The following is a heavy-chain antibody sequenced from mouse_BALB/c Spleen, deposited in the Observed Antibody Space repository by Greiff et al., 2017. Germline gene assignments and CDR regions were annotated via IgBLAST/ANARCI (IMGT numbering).Heavy chain of an antibody. Sequence: EVKLMESGAELVRSGASVKLSCTASGFNIKDYYMHWVKQRPEQGLEWIGWIDPENGDTEYAPKFQGKATMTADTSSNTAYLQLSSLTSEDTAVYYCARRGNYGFAYWGQGTLVTVSA. CDR2: IDPENGDT. CDR1: GFNIKDYY. V-gene: IGHV14-4*02. J-gene: IGHJ3*01. D-gene: IGHD2-1*01. CDR3: ARRGNYGFAY.